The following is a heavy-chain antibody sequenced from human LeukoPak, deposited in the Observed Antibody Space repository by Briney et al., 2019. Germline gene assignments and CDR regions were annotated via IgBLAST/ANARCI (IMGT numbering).Heavy chain of an antibody. Sequence: GGSLRLSCAASEFTFSSYAMSWVRQAPGKGLEWVSAISGSGGRTHYADSVKGRFTISRDNSKNTLYLQMNSLRAEDTAVYYCANGLAQGMAAQGMAVANRLFEYWGQGTLVTVSS. J-gene: IGHJ4*02. CDR2: ISGSGGRT. CDR3: ANGLAQGMAAQGMAVANRLFEY. V-gene: IGHV3-23*01. CDR1: EFTFSSYA. D-gene: IGHD6-19*01.